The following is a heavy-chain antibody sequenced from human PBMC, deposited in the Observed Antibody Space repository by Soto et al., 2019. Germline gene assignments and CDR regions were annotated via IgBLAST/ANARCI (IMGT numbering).Heavy chain of an antibody. J-gene: IGHJ3*02. V-gene: IGHV3-30*18. CDR3: AKGIIGAFDI. Sequence: QVQLVESGGGVVQPGRSLRLSCAASGFTFSSYGMHWVRQAPGKGLEWVAVISYDGSNKYYADSVKGRFTISRDNSKNTLDLQMNSLRAEDTDVYYCAKGIIGAFDIWGQGTMVTVSS. CDR1: GFTFSSYG. CDR2: ISYDGSNK. D-gene: IGHD3-10*01.